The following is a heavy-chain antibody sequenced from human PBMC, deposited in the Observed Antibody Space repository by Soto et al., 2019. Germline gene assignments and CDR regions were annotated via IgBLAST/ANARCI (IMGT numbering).Heavy chain of an antibody. D-gene: IGHD1-26*01. Sequence: PGGSLRLSCTASGFTFSSYEMTWVRQAPGKGLEWISYITSGGTTYYADSAKGRFTISRDNGKNSLYLHLNSLTAEDTAIYYCARVLYATWSSFDYWGQGTLVTVSS. CDR2: ITSGGTT. V-gene: IGHV3-48*03. CDR1: GFTFSSYE. J-gene: IGHJ4*02. CDR3: ARVLYATWSSFDY.